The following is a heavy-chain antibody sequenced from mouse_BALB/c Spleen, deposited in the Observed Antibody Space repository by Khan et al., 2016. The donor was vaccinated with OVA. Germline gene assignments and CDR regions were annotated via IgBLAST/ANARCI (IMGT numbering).Heavy chain of an antibody. CDR3: ARGNYYGSSSWFGY. CDR1: GYTFSSYW. D-gene: IGHD1-1*01. J-gene: IGHJ3*01. CDR2: ILPGSGRN. Sequence: QVQLKQSGAELMKPGASVKISCKATGYTFSSYWIKWVKQRPGHGLEWIGEILPGSGRNNYNEKFKGKATFTADTSSNTAYMQLSNLTSDDSAVYYCARGNYYGSSSWFGYGGQGTLVTVSA. V-gene: IGHV1-9*01.